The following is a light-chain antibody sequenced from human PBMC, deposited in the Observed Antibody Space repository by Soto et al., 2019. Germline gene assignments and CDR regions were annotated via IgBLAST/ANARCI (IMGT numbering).Light chain of an antibody. Sequence: EIVLTQSPGTLSLSPGEIATLSCRASQSVSSSYLAWYQQKPGQAPRLLIYGASSKATGIPDMFSGSGSGTDFALTISRREPEDFSVYYCQQRWTGGQATKVEIK. CDR2: GAS. V-gene: IGKV3-20*01. CDR3: QQRWT. J-gene: IGKJ1*01. CDR1: QSVSSSY.